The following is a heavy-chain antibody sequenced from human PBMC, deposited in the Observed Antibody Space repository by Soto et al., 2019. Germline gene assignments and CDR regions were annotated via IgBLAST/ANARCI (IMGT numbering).Heavy chain of an antibody. J-gene: IGHJ4*02. CDR1: GFTFSSYG. D-gene: IGHD6-13*01. CDR3: AKSSLYSSSWYGKVVN. CDR2: ISYDGSNK. Sequence: GGSLRLSCAASGFTFSSYGMHWVRQAPGKGLEWVAVISYDGSNKYYADSVKGRFTISRDNSKNTLYLQMNSLRAEDTAVYYCAKSSLYSSSWYGKVVNWGQGTLVTVSS. V-gene: IGHV3-30*18.